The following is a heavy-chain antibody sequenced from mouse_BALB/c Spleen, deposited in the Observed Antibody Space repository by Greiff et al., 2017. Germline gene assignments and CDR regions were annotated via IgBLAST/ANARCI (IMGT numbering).Heavy chain of an antibody. CDR1: GYTFTSYW. V-gene: IGHV1S22*01. J-gene: IGHJ2*01. CDR3: TTITTGDLDY. Sequence: LQQPGSELVRPGASVKLSCKASGYTFTSYWMHWVKQRPGQGLEWIGNIYPGSGSTNYDEKFKSKATLTVDTSSSTAYMQLSSLTSEDSAVYYCTTITTGDLDYWGQGTTLTVSS. CDR2: IYPGSGST. D-gene: IGHD1-1*01.